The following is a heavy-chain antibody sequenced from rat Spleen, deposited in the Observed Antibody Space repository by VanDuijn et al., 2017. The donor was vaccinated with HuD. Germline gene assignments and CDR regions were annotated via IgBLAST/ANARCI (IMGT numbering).Heavy chain of an antibody. CDR2: ISYDCGSI. CDR1: GFTFSDYG. D-gene: IGHD1-7*01. J-gene: IGHJ4*01. CDR3: TRHGDYGYYYVMDA. V-gene: IGHV5-20*01. Sequence: EVQLVESGGGLVQPGRSMKLSCAASGFTFSDYGMAWVLQAPTKGLEWVASISYDCGSIYYRDSVKGRFTISRDKAQNILYLKMNSQRSEDTATYYCTRHGDYGYYYVMDAWGQGASVTVSS.